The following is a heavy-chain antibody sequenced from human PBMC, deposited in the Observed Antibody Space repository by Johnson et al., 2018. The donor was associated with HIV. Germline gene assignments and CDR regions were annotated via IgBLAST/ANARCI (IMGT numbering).Heavy chain of an antibody. CDR3: ARGGTYNWSPDRIGNAFDI. J-gene: IGHJ3*02. V-gene: IGHV3-66*01. CDR1: GFTVSSNY. Sequence: MQLVESGGGLVKPGGSLRLSCAASGFTVSSNYMSWVRQAPGKGLEWVSDIYSGGSTYYADSVRGRFTISRDNAKKSLFLQLSRLRAGDTGVYYCARGGTYNWSPDRIGNAFDIWGQGTTVTVSS. D-gene: IGHD1-20*01. CDR2: IYSGGST.